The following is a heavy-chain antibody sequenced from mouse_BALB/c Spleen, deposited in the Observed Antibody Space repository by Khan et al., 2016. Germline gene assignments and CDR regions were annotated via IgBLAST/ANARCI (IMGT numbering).Heavy chain of an antibody. V-gene: IGHV14-1*02. D-gene: IGHD2-14*01. CDR1: GFNIKDYS. J-gene: IGHJ4*01. CDR2: IDPENGNT. Sequence: VRLQQSGAELVRPGALVKLSCKASGFNIKDYSMHWVKQRPEQGLEWIGWIDPENGNTIYDPKFQGKASITADTSSNTAYLQLSSLTSEDTAVYYWARVGTLYAMDCWGQGTSVTVSS. CDR3: ARVGTLYAMDC.